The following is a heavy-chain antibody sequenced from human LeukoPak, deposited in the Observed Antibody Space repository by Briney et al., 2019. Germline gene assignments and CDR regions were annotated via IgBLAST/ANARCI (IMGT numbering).Heavy chain of an antibody. CDR2: INWNGGST. Sequence: GTLSLTCAVSGGSISSSKWWSWVRQPPGKGLEWVSGINWNGGSTGYADSVKGRFTISRGNSKNTLYLQMNSLRAEDTAVYYCARDLEVVPAATGYFDYWGQGTLVTVSS. CDR3: ARDLEVVPAATGYFDY. D-gene: IGHD2-2*01. J-gene: IGHJ4*02. CDR1: GGSISSSK. V-gene: IGHV3-20*04.